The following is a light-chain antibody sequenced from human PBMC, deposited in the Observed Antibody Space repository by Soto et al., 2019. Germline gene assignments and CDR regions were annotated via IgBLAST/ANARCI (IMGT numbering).Light chain of an antibody. V-gene: IGLV2-14*01. CDR2: DVS. J-gene: IGLJ1*01. CDR3: SSYTSATTYV. Sequence: QSALTQPASVSGSPGQSITISCTGTSSDVGAYNYASWYQQYPGEAPKVIIYDVSHRPAGVSNRFSGSKSGNTASLTISGLQTQDEADYYCSSYTSATTYVFVTGTKVTVL. CDR1: SSDVGAYNY.